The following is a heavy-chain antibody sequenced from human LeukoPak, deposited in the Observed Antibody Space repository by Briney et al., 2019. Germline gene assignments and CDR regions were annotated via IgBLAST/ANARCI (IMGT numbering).Heavy chain of an antibody. V-gene: IGHV4-59*01. CDR2: IYYSGST. CDR1: GGSISSYY. J-gene: IGHJ6*03. D-gene: IGHD3-16*01. Sequence: SETLSLTCTVSGGSISSYYWSWIRQPPGKGLEWIGYIYYSGSTNYSPSLKSRVTISVDTSKNQFSLKLSSVTAADTAVYYCARVASEGDYYYYYMDVWGKGTTVTVSS. CDR3: ARVASEGDYYYYYMDV.